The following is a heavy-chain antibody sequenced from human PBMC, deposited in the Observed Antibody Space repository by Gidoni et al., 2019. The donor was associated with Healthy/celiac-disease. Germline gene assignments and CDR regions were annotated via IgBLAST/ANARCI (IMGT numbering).Heavy chain of an antibody. J-gene: IGHJ5*02. CDR2: IYYSGST. CDR3: ARGYPSPRITIFGVVLTWFDP. D-gene: IGHD3-3*01. Sequence: QVQLQEWGTGRVKPSETLSLTCTVSCGPHSRYTGSWIRQPPGKGLVWIGYIYYSGSTNYNPSLKSRVTISVDTSKNQFSLKLSSVTAADTAVYYCARGYPSPRITIFGVVLTWFDPWGQGTLVTVSS. V-gene: IGHV4-59*01. CDR1: CGPHSRYT.